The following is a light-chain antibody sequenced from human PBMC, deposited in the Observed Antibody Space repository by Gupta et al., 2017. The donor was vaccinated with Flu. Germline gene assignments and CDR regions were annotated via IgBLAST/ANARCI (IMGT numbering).Light chain of an antibody. CDR2: RNN. Sequence: QSVLTQLPSASGTPGQRVTISCSGSSSNIGSNYVYWYQQLPGTAPKRLIYRNNQRPSGVPDRFSGSKSGTSASLAISGLRSEDEADYYCAAWDDSLSGWVFGGGTKLTVL. V-gene: IGLV1-47*01. J-gene: IGLJ3*02. CDR1: SSNIGSNY. CDR3: AAWDDSLSGWV.